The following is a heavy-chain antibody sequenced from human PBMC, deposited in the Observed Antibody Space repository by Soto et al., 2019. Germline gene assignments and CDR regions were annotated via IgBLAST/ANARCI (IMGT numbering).Heavy chain of an antibody. V-gene: IGHV4-59*08. CDR2: IYYSGST. CDR3: ARQSAFLAAAGFDY. D-gene: IGHD6-13*01. J-gene: IGHJ4*02. Sequence: SETLSLTCTVSGGSISSYYWSWIRQPPGKGLEWIGYIYYSGSTNYNPSLKSRVTISVDTSKNQFSLKLSSVTAADTAVYYCARQSAFLAAAGFDYWGQGTLVTVS. CDR1: GGSISSYY.